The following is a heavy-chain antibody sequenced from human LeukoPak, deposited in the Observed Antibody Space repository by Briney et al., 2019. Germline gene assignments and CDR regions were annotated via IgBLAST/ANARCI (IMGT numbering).Heavy chain of an antibody. V-gene: IGHV3-23*01. D-gene: IGHD1-26*01. CDR2: LRGDGET. CDR3: ATRGSYSYFDF. J-gene: IGHJ4*02. CDR1: GFAFSNYA. Sequence: GGSLRLSCAASGFAFSNYAMSWVRQAPAGGLEWVSSLRGDGETFYADSVKGRFTISGDNSNNTLYLQMNSLRAEDTAVYYCATRGSYSYFDFWGQGTLVTVSS.